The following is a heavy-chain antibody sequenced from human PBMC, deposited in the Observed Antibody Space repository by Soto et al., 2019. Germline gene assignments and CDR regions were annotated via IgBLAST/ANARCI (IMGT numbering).Heavy chain of an antibody. CDR2: INHSGST. V-gene: IGHV4-34*01. J-gene: IGHJ4*02. Sequence: SETLSLTCAVYGGSFSGYYWSWIRQPPGKGLEWIGEINHSGSTNYNPSLKSRVTISVDTSKNQFSLRLTSVTAADTAVYYCARRVRYALLGYWGQGTRVTSPQ. CDR1: GGSFSGYY. CDR3: ARRVRYALLGY. D-gene: IGHD2-2*01.